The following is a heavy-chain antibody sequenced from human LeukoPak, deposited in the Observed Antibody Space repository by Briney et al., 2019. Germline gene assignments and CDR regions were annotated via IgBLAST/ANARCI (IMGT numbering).Heavy chain of an antibody. Sequence: PSETLSLTCTVSGGSISRSSYFWGWIRQSPGKGLQWIGSIHYSGSTYSNPSLKNRVTISMDTSKNRFSLKLSSVTAADTAVYYCARDQYYMDVWGKGTTVTVSS. V-gene: IGHV4-39*07. CDR2: IHYSGST. CDR1: GGSISRSSYF. J-gene: IGHJ6*03. CDR3: ARDQYYMDV.